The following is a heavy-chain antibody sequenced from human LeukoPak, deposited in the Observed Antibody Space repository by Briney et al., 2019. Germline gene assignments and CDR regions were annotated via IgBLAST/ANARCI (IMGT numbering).Heavy chain of an antibody. CDR1: GFSITTYY. CDR2: IHSSGSS. J-gene: IGHJ4*02. V-gene: IGHV4-59*01. CDR3: ARDIREVGESHYFDY. D-gene: IGHD1-26*01. Sequence: PSETLSLTCTVSGFSITTYYWSWIRQSPGNGLELIGQIHSSGSSTYNPSLKSRVTISLDTSKNQFSLHLSSVTAADTAVYYCARDIREVGESHYFDYWGQGTLVSVTS.